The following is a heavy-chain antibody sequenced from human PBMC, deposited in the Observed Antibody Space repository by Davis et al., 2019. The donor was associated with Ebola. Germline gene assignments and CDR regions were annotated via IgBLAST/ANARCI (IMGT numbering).Heavy chain of an antibody. CDR3: ARDMGIAARRGNWFDP. Sequence: ASVKVSCKASGYTFTSYGISWVRQAPGQGLEWMGWISAYNGNTNYAQKLQGRVTMTRDTSTSTVYMEVSSLRSEDTAVYYCARDMGIAARRGNWFDPWGQGTLVTVSS. CDR1: GYTFTSYG. D-gene: IGHD6-6*01. V-gene: IGHV1-18*01. CDR2: ISAYNGNT. J-gene: IGHJ5*02.